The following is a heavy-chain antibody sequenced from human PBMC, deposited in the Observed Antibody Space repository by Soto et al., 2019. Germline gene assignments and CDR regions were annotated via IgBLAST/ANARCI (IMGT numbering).Heavy chain of an antibody. CDR2: IIPILGIA. CDR1: GGTFSSYT. D-gene: IGHD5-12*01. CDR3: ARDQADGYTLQSESGYFDY. J-gene: IGHJ4*02. Sequence: QVQLVQSGAEVKKPGSSVKVSCKASGGTFSSYTISWVRQAPGQGLEWMGRIIPILGIANYAQKFQGRVTITPDKATSPAYMELSSLRSEDTAVYYCARDQADGYTLQSESGYFDYWGQGTLVTVSS. V-gene: IGHV1-69*02.